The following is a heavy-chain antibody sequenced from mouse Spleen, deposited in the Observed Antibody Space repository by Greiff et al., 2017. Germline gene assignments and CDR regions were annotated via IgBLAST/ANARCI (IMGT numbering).Heavy chain of an antibody. J-gene: IGHJ2*01. D-gene: IGHD1-1*01. CDR2: IDPETGGT. CDR3: TRRATVVANFDY. CDR1: GYTFTDYE. Sequence: QVQLQQSGAELVRPGASVTLSCKASGYTFTDYEMHWVKQTPVHGLEWIGAIDPETGGTAYNQKFKGKAILTADKSSSTAYMELRSLTSEDSAVYYCTRRATVVANFDYWGQGTTLTVSS. V-gene: IGHV1-15*01.